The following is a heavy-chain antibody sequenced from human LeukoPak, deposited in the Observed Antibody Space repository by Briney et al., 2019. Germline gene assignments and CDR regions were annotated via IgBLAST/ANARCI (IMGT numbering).Heavy chain of an antibody. V-gene: IGHV3-49*04. CDR1: RFTFVDYA. J-gene: IGHJ5*02. CDR3: TGTVIEVVHWGWFDP. D-gene: IGHD3-22*01. Sequence: GRSLRLSCTASRFTFVDYAMSWGRQAPGKGLEGVGFIRSKTYGATTEYAASVKGRFTISRDDSKSIAYLQMNSLKTEDTAVYYCTGTVIEVVHWGWFDPWGQGTLVTVSS. CDR2: IRSKTYGATT.